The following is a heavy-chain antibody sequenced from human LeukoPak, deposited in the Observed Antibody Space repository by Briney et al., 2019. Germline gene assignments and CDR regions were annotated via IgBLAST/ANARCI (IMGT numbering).Heavy chain of an antibody. CDR2: ISGSGGST. CDR1: GFTFSSCA. J-gene: IGHJ4*02. D-gene: IGHD3-22*01. CDR3: AKEPYDSSLYYFDY. Sequence: PGASLRLSCAASGFTFSSCAMSWVRQAPGKGLEWVSAISGSGGSTYYADSVKSRFTISRDNSKNTLYLQMNSLRAEDTAVYYCAKEPYDSSLYYFDYWGQGTLVTVSS. V-gene: IGHV3-23*01.